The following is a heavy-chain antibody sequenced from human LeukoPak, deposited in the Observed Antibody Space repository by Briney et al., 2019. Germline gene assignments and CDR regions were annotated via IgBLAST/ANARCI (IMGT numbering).Heavy chain of an antibody. Sequence: GGSLRLSCAASGFTFDDYGMSWVRQAPGKGLEWVSGINWNGGSTGYADSVKGRFTISRDNAKNSLYLQMNSLRADDTALYYCARSQTWIQLWFFDYWGQGTLVTVSS. CDR2: INWNGGST. D-gene: IGHD5-18*01. J-gene: IGHJ4*02. CDR3: ARSQTWIQLWFFDY. CDR1: GFTFDDYG. V-gene: IGHV3-20*04.